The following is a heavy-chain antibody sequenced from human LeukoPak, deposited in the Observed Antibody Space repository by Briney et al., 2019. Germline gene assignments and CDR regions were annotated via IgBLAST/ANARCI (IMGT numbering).Heavy chain of an antibody. CDR1: GFTFSSYS. V-gene: IGHV3-21*01. Sequence: PGGSLRLSCAASGFTFSSYSMNWVRQAPGKGLEWVSSISSSSSYIYYADSVKGRFTISRDNAKNSLYLQMNGLRAEDTAVYYCARVDKREGLLWFGESPVPYYFDYWGQGTLVTVSS. J-gene: IGHJ4*02. D-gene: IGHD3-10*01. CDR3: ARVDKREGLLWFGESPVPYYFDY. CDR2: ISSSSSYI.